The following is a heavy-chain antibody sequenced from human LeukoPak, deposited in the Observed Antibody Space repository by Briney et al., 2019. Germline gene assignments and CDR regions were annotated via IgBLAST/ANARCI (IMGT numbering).Heavy chain of an antibody. D-gene: IGHD5-12*01. Sequence: GGSLRLSCAASGFTFSSFAMSWVRQAPGKGLEWVSTISGSGAGTYYADSVKSRFTISRDNSKNTLSLQMNSLRAEDTALYYCAKEWLRFDYWGQGTLVTVSS. J-gene: IGHJ4*02. CDR3: AKEWLRFDY. CDR2: ISGSGAGT. CDR1: GFTFSSFA. V-gene: IGHV3-23*01.